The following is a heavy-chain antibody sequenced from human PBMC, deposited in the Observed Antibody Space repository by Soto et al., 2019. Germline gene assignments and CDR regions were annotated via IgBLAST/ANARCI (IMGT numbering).Heavy chain of an antibody. CDR3: ARGYGDYGGRFDF. J-gene: IGHJ4*02. CDR2: INPNGGTT. D-gene: IGHD4-17*01. CDR1: GYTFTLYY. Sequence: QAQLVQSGAEGRKPGASVKVSCKAFGYTFTLYYIHWVRQAPGQGLEWMGIINPNGGTTSYSEKFQGRVNMTRDTSTSTVYMELSSLRSEDTAVYYCARGYGDYGGRFDFWGQGTLVTVSS. V-gene: IGHV1-46*03.